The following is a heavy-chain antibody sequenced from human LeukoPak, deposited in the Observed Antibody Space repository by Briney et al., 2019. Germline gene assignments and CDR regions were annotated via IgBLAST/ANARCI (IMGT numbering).Heavy chain of an antibody. D-gene: IGHD4-17*01. CDR2: IYHSGST. Sequence: SGTLSLTCAVSGGSISSSNWWGWVGPRPGKGLEWIGEIYHSGSTIYIPSLKCRVTISVDKSKHQFSLKLSSVTAADTAVYSSARGTYGARPFNIWGHGTMVTVS. J-gene: IGHJ3*02. CDR1: GGSISSSNW. CDR3: ARGTYGARPFNI. V-gene: IGHV4-4*02.